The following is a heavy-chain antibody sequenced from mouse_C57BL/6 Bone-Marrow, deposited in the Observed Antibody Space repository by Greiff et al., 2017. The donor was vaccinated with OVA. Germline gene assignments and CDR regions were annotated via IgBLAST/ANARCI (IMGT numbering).Heavy chain of an antibody. CDR2: IDPENGDT. CDR3: TTSYYDYDY. J-gene: IGHJ2*01. D-gene: IGHD2-4*01. CDR1: GFNIKDDY. Sequence: VQLKESGAELVRPGASVKLSCTASGFNIKDDYMHWVKQRPEQGLEWIGWIDPENGDTEYASKFQGKATITADTSSNTAYLQLSSLTSEDTAVYYCTTSYYDYDYWGQGTTLTVSS. V-gene: IGHV14-4*01.